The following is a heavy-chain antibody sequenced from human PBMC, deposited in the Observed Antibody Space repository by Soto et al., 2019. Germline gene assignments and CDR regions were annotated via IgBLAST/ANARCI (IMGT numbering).Heavy chain of an antibody. V-gene: IGHV3-33*01. CDR3: ARDRGGLALTLDY. D-gene: IGHD3-10*01. CDR1: GFTFSTYG. Sequence: GGSLRLSCAASGFTFSTYGMHWVRQAPGKGLEWVAVIWFDGSDQYFADPVKGRFTVSRDNSKNTLYLEMNNLRADDTSVYYCARDRGGLALTLDYWGQGTLVTVSS. CDR2: IWFDGSDQ. J-gene: IGHJ4*02.